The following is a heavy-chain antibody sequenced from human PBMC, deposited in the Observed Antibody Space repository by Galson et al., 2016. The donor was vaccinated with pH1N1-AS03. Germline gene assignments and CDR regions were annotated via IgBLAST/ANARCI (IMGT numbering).Heavy chain of an antibody. CDR2: IYPGDSGT. J-gene: IGHJ4*02. Sequence: QSGAEVTKPGESLKISCKGSGYRFTSYWIGWVRQMPGKGLEWMGVIYPGDSGTRYSPSFQGQVTISVDKSISTAYLQWSSLKASDTAMYYCAIRVDFWSGLPYYFDDWGQGTLVTVSS. CDR1: GYRFTSYW. V-gene: IGHV5-51*01. CDR3: AIRVDFWSGLPYYFDD. D-gene: IGHD3-3*01.